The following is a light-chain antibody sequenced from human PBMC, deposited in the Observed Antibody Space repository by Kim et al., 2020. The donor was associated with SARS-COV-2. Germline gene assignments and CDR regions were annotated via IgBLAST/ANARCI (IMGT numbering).Light chain of an antibody. Sequence: SPGERATLSCWASQTVSSNLAWYQQKPGQPPRLLIYGASTRATGIPARFSGSGSGTEFTLTISSLQSEDFAVYYCQQYNNWPPWTFGQGTKVDIK. CDR1: QTVSSN. J-gene: IGKJ1*01. V-gene: IGKV3-15*01. CDR2: GAS. CDR3: QQYNNWPPWT.